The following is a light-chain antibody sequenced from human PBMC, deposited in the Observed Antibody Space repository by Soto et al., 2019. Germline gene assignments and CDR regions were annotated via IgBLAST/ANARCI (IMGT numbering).Light chain of an antibody. CDR3: QQDGRPPEM. J-gene: IGKJ1*01. Sequence: PTRASQSVRSTDLHRYQQKPGHAPRLLIFGASIRDTGSPDRFSGSGSGTDFTLAISILESEDLAVYYCQQDGRPPEMLGQGTKVDIK. CDR1: QSVRSTD. V-gene: IGKV3-20*01. CDR2: GAS.